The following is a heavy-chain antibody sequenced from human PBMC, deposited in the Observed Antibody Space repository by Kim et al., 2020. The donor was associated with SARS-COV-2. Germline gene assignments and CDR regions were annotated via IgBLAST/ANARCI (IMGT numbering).Heavy chain of an antibody. CDR3: ARDDGAASYRMDV. D-gene: IGHD3-10*01. V-gene: IGHV1-18*01. Sequence: YAQEVQGRGTMTTDTSRSTAYMDRGSLRSDDTAVYYCARDDGAASYRMDVWGQGTTVTVSS. J-gene: IGHJ6*02.